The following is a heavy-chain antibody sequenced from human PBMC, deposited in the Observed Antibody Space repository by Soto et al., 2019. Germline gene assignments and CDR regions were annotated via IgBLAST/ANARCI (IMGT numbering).Heavy chain of an antibody. J-gene: IGHJ4*02. D-gene: IGHD3-22*01. Sequence: ASVKVSCKASGYTFTSYGISWVRQAPGQGLEWMGWISAYNGNTNNAKKLQGRVTMTTDTSTSTAYMELRGLRSDDTAVYYCARDSYYYDSSGFAFDYWGQGTLVTVSS. CDR2: ISAYNGNT. V-gene: IGHV1-18*04. CDR1: GYTFTSYG. CDR3: ARDSYYYDSSGFAFDY.